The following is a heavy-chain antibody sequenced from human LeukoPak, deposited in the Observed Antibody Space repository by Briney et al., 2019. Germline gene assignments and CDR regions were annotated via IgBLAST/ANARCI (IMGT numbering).Heavy chain of an antibody. Sequence: GGSLRLSCAASGFTFSSYGMHWVRQAPGKGLEWVAFIRYDGSNKYYADSVKGRFTISRDNSKNTLYLQMNSPRAEDTAVYYCAKEAYDFWSGYYSGTDYWGQGTLVTVSS. J-gene: IGHJ4*02. V-gene: IGHV3-30*02. CDR3: AKEAYDFWSGYYSGTDY. D-gene: IGHD3-3*01. CDR2: IRYDGSNK. CDR1: GFTFSSYG.